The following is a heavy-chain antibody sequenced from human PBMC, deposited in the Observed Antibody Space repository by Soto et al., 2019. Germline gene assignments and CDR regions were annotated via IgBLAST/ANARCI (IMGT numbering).Heavy chain of an antibody. D-gene: IGHD3-22*01. CDR2: ISSSSSYI. V-gene: IGHV3-21*01. CDR1: GFTFSSYS. J-gene: IGHJ4*02. CDR3: ARRGSSGYYQGYFDY. Sequence: EVQLVESGGGLVKPGGSLRLSCAASGFTFSSYSMNWVRQAPGKGLEWVSSISSSSSYIYYADSVKGRFTISRDNAKNSLYLQMNSLRAEDTAVYYCARRGSSGYYQGYFDYWGQGTLVTVSS.